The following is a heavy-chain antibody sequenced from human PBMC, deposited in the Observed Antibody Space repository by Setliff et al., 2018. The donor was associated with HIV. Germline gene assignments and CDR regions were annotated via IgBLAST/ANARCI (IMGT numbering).Heavy chain of an antibody. CDR2: IRYDGSQK. CDR3: AKDVCSGAYCYAYYYYGMDV. J-gene: IGHJ6*02. Sequence: AGGSLRLSCAASVFTFNNYGMNWVRQAPGKGLEWVAFIRYDGSQKYYVDSVKGRFTISRDNSKNTLYLQMNSLRVEDTAVYYCAKDVCSGAYCYAYYYYGMDVWGQGTMVTVSS. D-gene: IGHD2-15*01. V-gene: IGHV3-30*02. CDR1: VFTFNNYG.